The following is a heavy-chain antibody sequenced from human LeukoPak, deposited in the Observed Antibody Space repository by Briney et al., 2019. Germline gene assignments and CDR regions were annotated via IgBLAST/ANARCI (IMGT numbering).Heavy chain of an antibody. CDR1: GFTFSSYE. J-gene: IGHJ4*02. V-gene: IGHV3-48*03. D-gene: IGHD3-22*01. CDR3: ARVHTYYYDSSGYFDY. Sequence: PGGSLRLSCAASGFTFSSYEMNWVRQAPGKGLEWVSYISSSGSTIYYADSVKGRFTISRDNAKNSLYLQMNSLRAEDTAVYYCARVHTYYYDSSGYFDYWGQGTLVTVSS. CDR2: ISSSGSTI.